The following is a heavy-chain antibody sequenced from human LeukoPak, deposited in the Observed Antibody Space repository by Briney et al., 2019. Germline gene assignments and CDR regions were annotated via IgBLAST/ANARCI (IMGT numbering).Heavy chain of an antibody. CDR1: GGSISSYY. Sequence: SETLSLTCTVSGGSISSYYWSWIRQPPGKGLEWIGYIYYSGSTNYNPSLKSRVTISVDTSKNQFSLKLSSVTAADTAVYYCARSQGSGHSDYWGQGTLVTVSS. J-gene: IGHJ4*02. CDR2: IYYSGST. D-gene: IGHD3-10*01. V-gene: IGHV4-59*01. CDR3: ARSQGSGHSDY.